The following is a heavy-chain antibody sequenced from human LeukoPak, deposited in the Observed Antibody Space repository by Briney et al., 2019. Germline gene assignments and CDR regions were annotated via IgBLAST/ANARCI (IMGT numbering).Heavy chain of an antibody. CDR3: ARGVFGPYFDY. Sequence: MASETLSLTCTVSGGSISSGGYYWSWIRQHPGKGLEWVGYIYYSGSTYYNPSLKSRVTISVDTSKNQFSLKLSSVTAADTAVYYCARGVFGPYFDYWGQGTLVTVSS. CDR1: GGSISSGGYY. D-gene: IGHD3-10*02. J-gene: IGHJ4*02. CDR2: IYYSGST. V-gene: IGHV4-31*03.